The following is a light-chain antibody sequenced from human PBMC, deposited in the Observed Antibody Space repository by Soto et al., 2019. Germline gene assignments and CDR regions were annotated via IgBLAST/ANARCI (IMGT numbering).Light chain of an antibody. CDR3: QQSHVYTRLT. Sequence: DIQMTQSPSTLSAFVGDRVTITCRASQFMSNWVVWYQQKSGKAPHLLIYEASTLVTGVPSRFSGSGSGTEFNLTISSLQPDDSATYFCQQSHVYTRLTFGGGTKVQIK. J-gene: IGKJ4*01. CDR2: EAS. V-gene: IGKV1-5*03. CDR1: QFMSNW.